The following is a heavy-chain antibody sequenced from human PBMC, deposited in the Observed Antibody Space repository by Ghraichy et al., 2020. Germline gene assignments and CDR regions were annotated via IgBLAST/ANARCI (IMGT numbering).Heavy chain of an antibody. CDR1: GFPFGEYT. V-gene: IGHV3-43*02. J-gene: IGHJ6*02. CDR2: ISGDGRNI. Sequence: GESLNISCAASGFPFGEYTMFWVRQIPGQGLEWVSLISGDGRNIYYADSVKGRFTISRDSSKNSVSLQMNSLRTEDTALYYCEKEERKEMWSRNDYYRMDVWGQGTSVTVS. D-gene: IGHD2-21*01. CDR3: EKEERKEMWSRNDYYRMDV.